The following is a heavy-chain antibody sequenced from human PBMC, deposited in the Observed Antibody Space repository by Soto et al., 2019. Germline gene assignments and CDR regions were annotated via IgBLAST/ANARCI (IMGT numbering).Heavy chain of an antibody. D-gene: IGHD2-8*01. Sequence: RGSLRLSCAASGFTFSNAWMNWVRQAPGKGLEWVGRIKSKTDGGTTDYAAPVKGRFTISRDDSKNTLYLQMNSLKTEDTAVYYCVYYRNYYYGMDVWGQGTTVTSP. CDR1: GFTFSNAW. V-gene: IGHV3-15*07. CDR2: IKSKTDGGTT. J-gene: IGHJ6*02. CDR3: VYYRNYYYGMDV.